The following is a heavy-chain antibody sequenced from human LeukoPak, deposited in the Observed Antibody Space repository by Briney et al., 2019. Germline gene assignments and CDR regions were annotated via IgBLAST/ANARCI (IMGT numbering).Heavy chain of an antibody. CDR1: GYTFTSYA. J-gene: IGHJ4*02. V-gene: IGHV1-3*01. Sequence: VSVKVSCKASGYTFTSYAMHWVRQAPGQRLEWMGWINAGNGNTKYSQKFQGRVTITRDTSVSTAYMELSSLRSEDTAVYYCARGSSQLWPLDYWGQGTLVTVSS. D-gene: IGHD5-18*01. CDR2: INAGNGNT. CDR3: ARGSSQLWPLDY.